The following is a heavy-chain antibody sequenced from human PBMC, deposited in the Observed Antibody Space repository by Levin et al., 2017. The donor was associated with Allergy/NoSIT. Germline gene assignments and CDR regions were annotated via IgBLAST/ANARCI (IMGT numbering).Heavy chain of an antibody. CDR2: ISGSGGST. CDR3: AKPMYYYDSSGYSY. D-gene: IGHD3-22*01. CDR1: GFTFSSYA. V-gene: IGHV3-23*01. J-gene: IGHJ4*02. Sequence: PGGSLRLSCAASGFTFSSYAMSWVRQAPGKGLEWVSAISGSGGSTYYADSVKGRFTISRDNSKNTLYLQMNSLRAEDTAVYYCAKPMYYYDSSGYSYWGQGTLVTVSS.